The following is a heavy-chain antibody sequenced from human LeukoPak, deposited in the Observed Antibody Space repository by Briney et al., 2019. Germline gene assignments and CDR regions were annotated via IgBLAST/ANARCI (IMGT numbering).Heavy chain of an antibody. CDR3: ARARKDYESNGFSFLDY. J-gene: IGHJ4*02. V-gene: IGHV3-33*01. D-gene: IGHD3-22*01. CDR1: GISFSSHG. Sequence: GTSLRLSCAASGISFSSHGMHGVRQAPGKGLEWVAVIWYDGTNIYYADSVRGRFTISRDNSKNTLYLQMNSLRAEDTALYYCARARKDYESNGFSFLDYWGQGTLVTVSS. CDR2: IWYDGTNI.